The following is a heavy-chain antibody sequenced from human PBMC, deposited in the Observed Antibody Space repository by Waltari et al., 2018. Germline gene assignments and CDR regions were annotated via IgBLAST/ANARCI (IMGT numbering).Heavy chain of an antibody. CDR2: VVPILDST. D-gene: IGHD2-21*01. V-gene: IGHV1-69*04. CDR1: GGTFRRYG. J-gene: IGHJ4*02. Sequence: QVQLVQSGAAVKKPGSSVRVSCNVSGGTFRRYGINWVQQAPGQGFEWMARVVPILDSTKYAETFQGRGTVTADKSTTTAYMELTSLRSEDTAVYYCARGLVSGPFDSWGQGTLVTVSS. CDR3: ARGLVSGPFDS.